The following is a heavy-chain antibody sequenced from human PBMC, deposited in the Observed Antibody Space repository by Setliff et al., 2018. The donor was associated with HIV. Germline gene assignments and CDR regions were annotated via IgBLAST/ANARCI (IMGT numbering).Heavy chain of an antibody. CDR1: GGSFSGYY. Sequence: SETLSLTCAVYGGSFSGYYWSWIRQPPGKGLEWIGEINHSGSTSYNPSLKSRVTISVDTSKNQFSLELSSVTAADTAVYYCARDQRLSYWGQGTLVTVSS. CDR2: INHSGST. CDR3: ARDQRLSY. J-gene: IGHJ4*02. V-gene: IGHV4-34*01.